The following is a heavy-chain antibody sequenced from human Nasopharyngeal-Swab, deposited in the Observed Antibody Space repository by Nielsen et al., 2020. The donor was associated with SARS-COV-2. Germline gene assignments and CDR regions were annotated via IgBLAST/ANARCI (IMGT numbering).Heavy chain of an antibody. Sequence: SETLSLTCTVSGCSISSSSYYWGWIRQPPGKGLEWIGSIYYSGSTYHNPSLKSRVTISVDTSKNQFSLKLSSVTAADTAVYYCARGEKTGTSPFDYWGQGTLVTVSS. CDR3: ARGEKTGTSPFDY. J-gene: IGHJ4*02. CDR1: GCSISSSSYY. D-gene: IGHD1-7*01. V-gene: IGHV4-39*07. CDR2: IYYSGST.